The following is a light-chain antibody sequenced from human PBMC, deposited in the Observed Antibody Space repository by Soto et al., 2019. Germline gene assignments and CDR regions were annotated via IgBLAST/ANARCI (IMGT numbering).Light chain of an antibody. CDR3: QQLSRYPLT. J-gene: IGKJ4*01. V-gene: IGKV1-9*01. CDR1: QALSNY. CDR2: SAS. Sequence: DIQLTQSPSVLSSSVGDTVTITCRASQALSNYLAWYQQKPGKVPDLLIYSASTLQSGVPSRFSGSGSETEFSLTIRALQPEDFATYYCQQLSRYPLTFGGGTKVDI.